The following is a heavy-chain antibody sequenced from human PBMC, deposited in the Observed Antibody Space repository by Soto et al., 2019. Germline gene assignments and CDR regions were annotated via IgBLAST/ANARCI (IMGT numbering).Heavy chain of an antibody. D-gene: IGHD3-22*01. V-gene: IGHV3-7*01. J-gene: IGHJ4*02. CDR3: ARAYYYDSSGYHGDLFDY. CDR2: IKQDGSEK. CDR1: GFTFSSYW. Sequence: GVSLRLSCAASGFTFSSYWMSWVRQAPGKGLEWVANIKQDGSEKYYVDSVKGRFTISRDNAKNSLYLQMNSLRAEDTAVYYCARAYYYDSSGYHGDLFDYWGQGTLVTVAS.